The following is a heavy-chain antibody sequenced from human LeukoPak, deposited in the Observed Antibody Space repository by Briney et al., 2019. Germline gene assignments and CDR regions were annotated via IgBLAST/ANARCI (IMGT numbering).Heavy chain of an antibody. CDR3: ARDHYPYYDRETDY. V-gene: IGHV4-38-2*02. D-gene: IGHD3-22*01. J-gene: IGHJ4*02. Sequence: SETLSLTCTVSGYSISSGYFWGWIRQPPGKGLEWIGSIYHSGTTYYNPSLKSRVTISVDTSKNQFSLKLTSVTAADTALYYCARDHYPYYDRETDYWGQGTLVTVSS. CDR1: GYSISSGYF. CDR2: IYHSGTT.